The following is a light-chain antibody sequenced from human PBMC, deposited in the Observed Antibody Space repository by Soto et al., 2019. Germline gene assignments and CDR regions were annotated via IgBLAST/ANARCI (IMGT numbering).Light chain of an antibody. Sequence: SALTQPASVSGSPGQSITISCTGISSDVGLYDYVSWYQQHPGKAPQLMIYAVSNRPSGVSNRFSASKSGNTASLFISGLQAEDEADYYCSSYTSDSSYVFGSGTKVTV. CDR1: SSDVGLYDY. V-gene: IGLV2-14*01. CDR3: SSYTSDSSYV. J-gene: IGLJ1*01. CDR2: AVS.